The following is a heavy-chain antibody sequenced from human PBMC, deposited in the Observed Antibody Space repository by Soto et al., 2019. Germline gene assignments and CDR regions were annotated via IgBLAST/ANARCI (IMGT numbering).Heavy chain of an antibody. V-gene: IGHV2-70*01. J-gene: IGHJ5*02. Sequence: GPTLVNPKHTLTLPCTFSGFSLSTSVMCVSWIRQPPGKCLELLALIDWDDDKYYSTSLKTRLTISKDTSKNQVVLTMTNMEPVATATYYCARTYYDFWSGYYPLNNWFDPWGQGTPVTVYS. CDR2: IDWDDDK. CDR1: GFSLSTSVMC. CDR3: ARTYYDFWSGYYPLNNWFDP. D-gene: IGHD3-3*01.